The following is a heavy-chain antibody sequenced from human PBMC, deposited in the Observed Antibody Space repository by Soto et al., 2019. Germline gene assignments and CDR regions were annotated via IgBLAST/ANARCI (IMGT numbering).Heavy chain of an antibody. CDR3: ARRQGDNSGTYGMDV. D-gene: IGHD3-10*01. J-gene: IGHJ6*02. Sequence: EVQLLESGGCVVQPGGSLRLSCAASGFSLRNYGMNWVRQAPGKGLEWVSVISNSGGTIKYADSVKGRFTISRDNFQSKVYLELNSLRAEDTAVYYCARRQGDNSGTYGMDVWGQGTTVTVS. V-gene: IGHV3-23*01. CDR2: ISNSGGTI. CDR1: GFSLRNYG.